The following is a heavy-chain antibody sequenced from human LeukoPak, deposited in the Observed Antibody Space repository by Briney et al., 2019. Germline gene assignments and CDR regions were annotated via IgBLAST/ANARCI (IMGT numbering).Heavy chain of an antibody. D-gene: IGHD6-19*01. Sequence: SETLSLTCTVSGGSISSGSYYWGWIRQPPGKGLEWIGSIYYSGSTYYNPSLKSRVTISVDTSKNQFTLKLSSVTAADTAVYYCATRTIAVAGFDYWGQGTLVTVSS. CDR3: ATRTIAVAGFDY. J-gene: IGHJ4*02. CDR1: GGSISSGSYY. V-gene: IGHV4-39*01. CDR2: IYYSGST.